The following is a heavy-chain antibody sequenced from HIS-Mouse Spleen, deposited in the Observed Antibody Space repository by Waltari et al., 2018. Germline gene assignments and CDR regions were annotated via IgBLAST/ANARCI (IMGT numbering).Heavy chain of an antibody. CDR1: GYSISSGYY. D-gene: IGHD6-6*01. V-gene: IGHV4-38-2*02. J-gene: IGHJ4*02. CDR3: ARGSSSNFDY. Sequence: QVQLQESGPGLVKPSETLSLTCTVSGYSISSGYYWGWIRQPPGKGLEWIGSIYHSGGTYYNPSLKSRVTISVDTSKNQFSLKLSSVTAADTAVYYCARGSSSNFDYWGQGTLVTVSS. CDR2: IYHSGGT.